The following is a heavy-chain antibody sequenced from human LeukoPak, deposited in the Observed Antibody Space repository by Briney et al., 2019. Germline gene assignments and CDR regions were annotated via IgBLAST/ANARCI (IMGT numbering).Heavy chain of an antibody. D-gene: IGHD2-15*01. V-gene: IGHV3-7*01. J-gene: IGHJ3*02. CDR1: GFTFSSYW. CDR2: IKQDGSEK. CDR3: ASVSLLGAFDI. Sequence: PGGSLRLSCAASGFTFSSYWMSWVRQAPGKGLEWVANIKQDGSEKYYVDSVKGRFTISRDNAKNSLYLQMNSLRAEDTAVCYCASVSLLGAFDIWGQGTMVTVSS.